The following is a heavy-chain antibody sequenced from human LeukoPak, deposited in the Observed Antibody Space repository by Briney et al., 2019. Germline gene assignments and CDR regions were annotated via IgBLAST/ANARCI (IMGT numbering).Heavy chain of an antibody. D-gene: IGHD3-3*01. V-gene: IGHV1-69*13. Sequence: ASVKVSCKASGGTFSSYAISWVRQAPGQGLEWMGGIIPIFGTANYAQKFQGRVTITADESTSTAYMELSSVRSEDTAVYYCARLVDFWSGSQFDYWGQGTLVTVSS. CDR1: GGTFSSYA. CDR3: ARLVDFWSGSQFDY. J-gene: IGHJ4*02. CDR2: IIPIFGTA.